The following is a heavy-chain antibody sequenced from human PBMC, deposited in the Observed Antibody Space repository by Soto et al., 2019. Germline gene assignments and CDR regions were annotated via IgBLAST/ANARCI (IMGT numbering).Heavy chain of an antibody. Sequence: QVQLVESGGGVVQPGRSLRLSCAASGFTFSSYGMHWVRQAPGKXXXWVAVISYDGSNKYYADSVKGRFTISRDNSKXXXXXXXXXXXXXXXXXXXXXXXXXXXXXXLIDYWGQGTLVTVSS. J-gene: IGHJ4*02. V-gene: IGHV3-30*03. CDR2: ISYDGSNK. CDR1: GFTFSSYG. CDR3: XXXXXXXXXXLIDY.